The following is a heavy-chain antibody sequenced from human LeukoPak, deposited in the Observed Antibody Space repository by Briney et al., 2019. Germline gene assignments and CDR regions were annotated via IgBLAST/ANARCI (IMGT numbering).Heavy chain of an antibody. CDR3: AKEYSGYDRCFDY. CDR1: GFTFSSYG. V-gene: IGHV3-30*18. CDR2: ISYDGSTK. D-gene: IGHD5-12*01. Sequence: GGSLRLSCAASGFTFSSYGMHWVRQAPGKGLEWVAVISYDGSTKYYADSVKGRFTISRDNSKNTLYLQMNSLRAEDTAVYYCAKEYSGYDRCFDYWGQGTLVTVSS. J-gene: IGHJ4*02.